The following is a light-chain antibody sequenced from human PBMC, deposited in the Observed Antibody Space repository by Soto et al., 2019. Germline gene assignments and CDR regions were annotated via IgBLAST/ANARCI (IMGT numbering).Light chain of an antibody. CDR1: QSVSSSY. CDR2: GAS. CDR3: QQYNNWPSET. V-gene: IGKV3-20*01. J-gene: IGKJ1*01. Sequence: ENVLTQSPGTLSLSPGERGTLSCRASQSVSSSYLAWYQQKPGQAPRLLIYGASSRATGIPDRFSGSGSGTDFTLTISRLEPEDFAVYYCQQYNNWPSETFGQATQVDI.